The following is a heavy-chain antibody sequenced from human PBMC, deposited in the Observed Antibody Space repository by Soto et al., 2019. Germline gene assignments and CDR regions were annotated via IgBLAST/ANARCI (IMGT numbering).Heavy chain of an antibody. CDR3: ARDITVFGVVTNLDDYYGMDV. V-gene: IGHV3-23*01. CDR2: ISASGGST. Sequence: PGGSLRLSCAASGFTFSSYAMTWVRQAPGKGLEWVSGISASGGSTYYADSVKGRFTISRDKSKNTLYLQMSNLRAEDTAIYYCARDITVFGVVTNLDDYYGMDVWGQGTTVTVSS. J-gene: IGHJ6*02. D-gene: IGHD3-3*01. CDR1: GFTFSSYA.